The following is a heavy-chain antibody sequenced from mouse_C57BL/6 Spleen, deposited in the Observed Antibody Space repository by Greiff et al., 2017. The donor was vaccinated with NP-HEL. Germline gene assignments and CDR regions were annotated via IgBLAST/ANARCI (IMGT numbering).Heavy chain of an antibody. J-gene: IGHJ4*01. D-gene: IGHD1-1*01. CDR1: GYAFSSYW. CDR3: ARSWYGSSDAMDY. Sequence: VQLQQSGAELVKPGASVKISCKASGYAFSSYWMNWVKQRPGKGLEWIGQIYPGDGDTNYNGKFKGKATLTADKSSSTAYMQLSSLTSEDSAVYSLARSWYGSSDAMDYWGQGTSVTVSS. CDR2: IYPGDGDT. V-gene: IGHV1-80*01.